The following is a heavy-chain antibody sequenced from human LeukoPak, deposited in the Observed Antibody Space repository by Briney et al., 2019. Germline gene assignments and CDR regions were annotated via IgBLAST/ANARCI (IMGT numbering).Heavy chain of an antibody. D-gene: IGHD2-2*01. J-gene: IGHJ4*02. CDR1: GYTFTSTG. Sequence: ASLKVSCKASGYTFTSTGISWVRQAPGQGLEWMGWLSAYNGNTNYAQKLRGRVTMTTDTSTSTAYMELRSLRSDDTAVYYCAISIVVVPAVNEAVDYWGQGTLVTVSS. V-gene: IGHV1-18*01. CDR2: LSAYNGNT. CDR3: AISIVVVPAVNEAVDY.